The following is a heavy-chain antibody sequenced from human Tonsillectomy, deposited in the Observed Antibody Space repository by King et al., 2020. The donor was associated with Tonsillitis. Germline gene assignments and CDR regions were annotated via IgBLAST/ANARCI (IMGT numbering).Heavy chain of an antibody. CDR3: VRDRQATVPLDVLY. Sequence: HVQLVESGGGLVKPGGSLRLSCAASGFTFSDYDMNWVRQAPGKGLEWVSWISYSSSSINYADSVKGRFTISRDNAKNSLYLQMNSLRADDTAVYYCVRDRQATVPLDVLYWGQGTLVTVSS. J-gene: IGHJ4*02. CDR1: GFTFSDYD. D-gene: IGHD4-17*01. V-gene: IGHV3-11*06. CDR2: ISYSSSSI.